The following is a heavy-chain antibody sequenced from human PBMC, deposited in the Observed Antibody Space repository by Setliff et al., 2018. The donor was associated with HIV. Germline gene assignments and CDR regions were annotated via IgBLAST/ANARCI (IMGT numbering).Heavy chain of an antibody. CDR2: IYYRGST. D-gene: IGHD3-10*01. CDR1: GGSISGYY. CDR3: ARGRDKYGPIDY. Sequence: SETLSLTCTVSGGSISGYYWSWIRQPPGKGLEWIGYIYYRGSTDYNPSLKSRVTISIDTSKNQFSLKLSSVTAADTAVYYCARGRDKYGPIDYWGQGILVTVSS. V-gene: IGHV4-59*01. J-gene: IGHJ4*02.